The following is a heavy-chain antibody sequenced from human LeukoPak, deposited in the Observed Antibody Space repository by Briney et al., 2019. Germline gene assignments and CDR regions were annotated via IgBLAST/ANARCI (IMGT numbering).Heavy chain of an antibody. J-gene: IGHJ5*02. V-gene: IGHV3-15*01. CDR3: GTDLNYGGCRRPYCYAGIWFDP. CDR2: IRNKAYGGTT. D-gene: IGHD2-2*01. Sequence: GVSLRLSCAASGFTFSNAYMNWLRQAPGKGLEWVALIRNKAYGGTTEFAAPVQGRFTVSRDDSKNTVFLQMNSLKTENRAVYYCGTDLNYGGCRRPYCYAGIWFDPRGQGTLVTVSS. CDR1: GFTFSNAY.